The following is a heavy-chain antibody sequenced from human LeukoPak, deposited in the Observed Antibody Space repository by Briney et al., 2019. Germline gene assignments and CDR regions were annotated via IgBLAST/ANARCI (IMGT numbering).Heavy chain of an antibody. CDR3: AKGMNWNYAHDAFDI. CDR2: ISWNSGSI. CDR1: GFTFDDYA. J-gene: IGHJ3*02. D-gene: IGHD1-7*01. V-gene: IGHV3-9*01. Sequence: GGSLRLSCAASGFTFDDYAMHWVRQAPGKGLEWVSGISWNSGSIGYADSVKGRFTISRDNDKNSLYLQMNSLRAEDTALYYCAKGMNWNYAHDAFDIWGQGTMVTVSS.